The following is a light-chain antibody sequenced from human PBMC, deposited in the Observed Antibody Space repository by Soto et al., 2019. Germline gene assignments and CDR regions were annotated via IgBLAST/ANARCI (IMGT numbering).Light chain of an antibody. CDR1: SSDVGGYNL. CDR2: EVS. Sequence: QSVLTQPASVSGSPGQSITISYTGTSSDVGGYNLVSWYQQHPGKAPKLMIYEVSKRPSGVSNRFSGSKSGNTASLTISGLQAEDEADYYCCSYAGSSTYVFGTGTKVTVL. J-gene: IGLJ1*01. CDR3: CSYAGSSTYV. V-gene: IGLV2-23*02.